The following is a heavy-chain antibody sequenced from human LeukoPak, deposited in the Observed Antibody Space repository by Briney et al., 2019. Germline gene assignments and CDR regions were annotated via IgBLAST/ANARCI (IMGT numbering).Heavy chain of an antibody. D-gene: IGHD3-22*01. Sequence: GGSLRLSCAASGFTFSSYSMNWVRQAPGKGLEWVSSISSSGSYMYYADSVKGRFTISRDNAKNSLYLQMNSLRAEDTAVYYCARQLYDSSGPFDFWGQGTLVTVSS. CDR2: ISSSGSYM. V-gene: IGHV3-21*01. CDR3: ARQLYDSSGPFDF. J-gene: IGHJ4*02. CDR1: GFTFSSYS.